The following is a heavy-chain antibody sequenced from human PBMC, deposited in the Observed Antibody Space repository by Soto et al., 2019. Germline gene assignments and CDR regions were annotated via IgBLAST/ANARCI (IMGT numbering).Heavy chain of an antibody. CDR2: IIPVFGPA. V-gene: IGHV1-69*13. Sequence: GASVKVSCKASGVTLKNSALSWVRQAPGQGLGWMGGIIPVFGPALYAQKFQGRVTITADESTNTAFLDVSSLRSEDTAVYYCARECRSNSGHFDYWGQGTLVTVSS. CDR3: ARECRSNSGHFDY. D-gene: IGHD1-26*01. J-gene: IGHJ4*02. CDR1: GVTLKNSA.